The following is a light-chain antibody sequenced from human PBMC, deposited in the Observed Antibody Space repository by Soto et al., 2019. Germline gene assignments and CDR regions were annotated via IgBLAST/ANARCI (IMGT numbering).Light chain of an antibody. Sequence: DIQMTQSPSTLSASVGERVTITCRASQSITTWLAWYQQKPGKAPKLLIYKASSLEGGVPSRFSGSGSGTEFNTTISSLQPDDFATYYCQQYNNYPLTFGGGTTVEIK. CDR2: KAS. J-gene: IGKJ4*01. CDR1: QSITTW. V-gene: IGKV1-5*03. CDR3: QQYNNYPLT.